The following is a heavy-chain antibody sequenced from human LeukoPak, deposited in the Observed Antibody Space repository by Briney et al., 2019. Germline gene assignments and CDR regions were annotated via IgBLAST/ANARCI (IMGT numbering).Heavy chain of an antibody. V-gene: IGHV3-74*01. Sequence: GGSLRLSCAASGFTFSSYWMHWVRQAPGKGLVWGSRINTDGSTTTYADSVQGRFTISRDNAKNTLYLQMNSLRAEDTAVYYCASGLKSYTTSWYGDYWGQGILVTVSS. CDR3: ASGLKSYTTSWYGDY. D-gene: IGHD6-13*01. CDR1: GFTFSSYW. CDR2: INTDGSTT. J-gene: IGHJ4*02.